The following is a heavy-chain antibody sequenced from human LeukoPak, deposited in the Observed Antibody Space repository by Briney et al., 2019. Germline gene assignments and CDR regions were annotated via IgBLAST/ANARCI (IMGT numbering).Heavy chain of an antibody. J-gene: IGHJ5*02. V-gene: IGHV4-4*07. CDR1: GGSINSY. CDR2: SSGSGTI. Sequence: KPSETLSLTCIVSGGSINSYWSWIRQPAGKGLEWIGRSSGSGTITYNPALQSRLTISIDTSKNQFSLKLMSVTAADTAVYYCARDSGTTGEVKFDPWGQGILVTVSS. CDR3: ARDSGTTGEVKFDP. D-gene: IGHD3-10*01.